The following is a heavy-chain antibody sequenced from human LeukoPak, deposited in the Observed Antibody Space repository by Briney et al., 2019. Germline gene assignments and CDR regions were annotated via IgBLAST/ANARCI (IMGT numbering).Heavy chain of an antibody. J-gene: IGHJ6*02. V-gene: IGHV1-2*02. CDR2: INPNSGGT. Sequence: ASVKVSCKASGYTFTGYYMHWVRQAPGQGLEWMGWINPNSGGTNYAQKFQGRVTMTRDTSISTAYMELSRLRSDDTAVYYCAREEMAPYYYYGMDVWGQGTTVTVSS. CDR3: AREEMAPYYYYGMDV. D-gene: IGHD5-24*01. CDR1: GYTFTGYY.